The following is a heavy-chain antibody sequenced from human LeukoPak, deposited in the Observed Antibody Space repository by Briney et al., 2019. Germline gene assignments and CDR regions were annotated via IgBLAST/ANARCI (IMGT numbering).Heavy chain of an antibody. CDR1: GFTFSSYA. Sequence: PGGSLRLSCAASGFTFSSYAMHWVRQAPGKGLEWVAVISYDGSNKYYADSVKGRFTISRDNSKNTLYLQMNSLRAEDTAVYYCARDLGYPYYLDYWGQGTLVTVSS. CDR2: ISYDGSNK. CDR3: ARDLGYPYYLDY. J-gene: IGHJ4*02. V-gene: IGHV3-30*04. D-gene: IGHD5-12*01.